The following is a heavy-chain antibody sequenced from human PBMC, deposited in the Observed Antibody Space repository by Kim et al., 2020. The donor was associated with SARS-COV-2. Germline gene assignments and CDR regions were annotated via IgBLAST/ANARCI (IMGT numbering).Heavy chain of an antibody. D-gene: IGHD3-9*01. CDR1: GYTFTSYA. CDR3: ARDHYDILTGYLLFDY. V-gene: IGHV1-3*01. Sequence: ASVKVSCKASGYTFTSYAMHWVRQAPGQRLEWMGWINAGNGNTKYSQKFQGRVTITRDTSASTAYMELSSLRSEDTAVYYCARDHYDILTGYLLFDYWGQGTLVTVSS. J-gene: IGHJ4*02. CDR2: INAGNGNT.